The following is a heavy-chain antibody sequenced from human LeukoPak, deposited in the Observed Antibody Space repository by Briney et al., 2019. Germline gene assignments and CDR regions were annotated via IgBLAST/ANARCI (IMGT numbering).Heavy chain of an antibody. CDR3: ASAYLSGYDGDCYPTN. CDR2: ISSSGSTI. D-gene: IGHD2-21*02. J-gene: IGHJ4*02. Sequence: GGSLRLSCAASGFTFSDYYMSWIRQAPGKGLEWVSYISSSGSTIYYADSVKGRFTISRDNAKNSLYLQMNSLRAEDTAVYYCASAYLSGYDGDCYPTNWGQGTLVTVSS. CDR1: GFTFSDYY. V-gene: IGHV3-11*01.